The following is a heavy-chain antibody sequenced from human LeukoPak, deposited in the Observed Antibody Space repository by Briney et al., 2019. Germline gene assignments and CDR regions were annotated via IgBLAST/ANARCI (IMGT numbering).Heavy chain of an antibody. CDR3: ARGTGYCSSTSCYGECPHDY. CDR1: GFTFSSYD. Sequence: GGSLRLSCAASGFTFSSYDMSWVRQAPGKGLEWVSVISGGGKSRYYAESVKGRFTISRDNSKSTLYLQMNSLRAEDTAVYYCARGTGYCSSTSCYGECPHDYWGQGTLVTVSS. D-gene: IGHD2-2*01. CDR2: ISGGGKSR. V-gene: IGHV3-23*01. J-gene: IGHJ4*02.